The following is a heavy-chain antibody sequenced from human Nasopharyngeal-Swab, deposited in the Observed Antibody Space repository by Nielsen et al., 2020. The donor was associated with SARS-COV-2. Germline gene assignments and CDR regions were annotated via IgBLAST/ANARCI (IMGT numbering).Heavy chain of an antibody. J-gene: IGHJ4*02. D-gene: IGHD1-7*01. V-gene: IGHV3-11*01. CDR1: GFTFRDYY. CDR3: ARALHQYNWNYLYY. Sequence: GGSLRLSCAASGFTFRDYYMTWIRQAPGKGLEWVSYINTGGSKIYYADSVKGRFTISRDNSKNSLYLQMNSLRTEDTALYYCARALHQYNWNYLYYWGQGTLVTVSS. CDR2: INTGGSKI.